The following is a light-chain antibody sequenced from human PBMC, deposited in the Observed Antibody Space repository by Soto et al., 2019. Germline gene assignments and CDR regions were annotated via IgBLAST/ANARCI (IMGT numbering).Light chain of an antibody. V-gene: IGKV1-12*02. CDR2: DAS. J-gene: IGKJ5*01. CDR1: QGISSW. Sequence: DIQMTQSPSSVSASVGDRVTITCRASQGISSWLAWYQQKPGKAPNLLIYDASTLHSGVPSRFSGGGSGTDFTLTISSLQPEDFATYYCQQVNVYPSTFGGGTRLEIK. CDR3: QQVNVYPST.